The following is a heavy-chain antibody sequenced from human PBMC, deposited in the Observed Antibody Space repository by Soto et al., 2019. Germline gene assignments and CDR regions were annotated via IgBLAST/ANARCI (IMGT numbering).Heavy chain of an antibody. CDR3: AREDALQPHYYGMDV. CDR1: GYTFTSYA. CDR2: INAGNGNT. Sequence: QVQLVQSGAEVKKPGASVKVSCKASGYTFTSYAMHWVRQAPGQRLEWMGWINAGNGNTKYSQKFQGRVTITRDTSASTAYMELSSLRSEDTAVYYCAREDALQPHYYGMDVWGQGTTVTVSS. D-gene: IGHD4-4*01. V-gene: IGHV1-3*01. J-gene: IGHJ6*02.